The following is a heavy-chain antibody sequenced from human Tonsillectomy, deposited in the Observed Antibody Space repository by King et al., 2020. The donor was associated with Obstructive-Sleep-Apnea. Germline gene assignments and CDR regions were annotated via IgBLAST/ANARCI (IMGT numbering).Heavy chain of an antibody. CDR3: ARDIRSWTEDY. CDR2: ISGYNGKT. Sequence: QLVQSGPEVKKPGASVRVSCKTSGFTFTSFGISWVRQAPGQGLEGMGWISGYNGKTTYKHKFQERVTLTTDTSTTTVYMELRSLTSDDTARYYCARDIRSWTEDYWGQGTLVTVSS. CDR1: GFTFTSFG. J-gene: IGHJ4*02. V-gene: IGHV1-18*01. D-gene: IGHD6-13*01.